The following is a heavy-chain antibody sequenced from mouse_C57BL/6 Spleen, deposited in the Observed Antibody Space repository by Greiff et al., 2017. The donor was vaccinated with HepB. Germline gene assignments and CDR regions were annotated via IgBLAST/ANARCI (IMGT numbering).Heavy chain of an antibody. Sequence: EVKVEESGGGLVKPGGSLKLSCAASGFTFSDYGMHWVRQAPEKGLEWVAYISSGSSTIYYADTVKGRFTISRDNAKNTLFLQMTSLRSEDTAMYYCARERDYDGYFDVWGTGTTVTVSS. CDR1: GFTFSDYG. CDR2: ISSGSSTI. D-gene: IGHD2-4*01. J-gene: IGHJ1*03. V-gene: IGHV5-17*01. CDR3: ARERDYDGYFDV.